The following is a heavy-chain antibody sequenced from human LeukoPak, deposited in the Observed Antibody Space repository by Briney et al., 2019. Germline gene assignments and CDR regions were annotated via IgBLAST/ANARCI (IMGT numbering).Heavy chain of an antibody. Sequence: GRSLRLSCAASGFTFSSYAMHWVRQAPGKGLEWVAVISYDGSNKYYADSVKGRFTISRDNSKNTLYLQMNSLRAEDTAVYYCASPLTGRGLSLKYYFDYWGQGTLVTVSS. D-gene: IGHD3-9*01. J-gene: IGHJ4*02. V-gene: IGHV3-30*04. CDR1: GFTFSSYA. CDR3: ASPLTGRGLSLKYYFDY. CDR2: ISYDGSNK.